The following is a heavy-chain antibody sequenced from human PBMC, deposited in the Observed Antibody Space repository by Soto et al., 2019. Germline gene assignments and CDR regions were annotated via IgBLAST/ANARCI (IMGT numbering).Heavy chain of an antibody. Sequence: EVQLLESGGGLLQPGGSLRLSCAASGFTFSSYAMTWVRQAPGKGLEWVSVISGSGGGTYYGDSVKGRFTISRDNSKNTVYLHMNSLRAEDAAVYYCAKVWGNYANFDYWGQGTLVSVSS. J-gene: IGHJ4*02. CDR2: ISGSGGGT. CDR1: GFTFSSYA. D-gene: IGHD3-16*01. V-gene: IGHV3-23*01. CDR3: AKVWGNYANFDY.